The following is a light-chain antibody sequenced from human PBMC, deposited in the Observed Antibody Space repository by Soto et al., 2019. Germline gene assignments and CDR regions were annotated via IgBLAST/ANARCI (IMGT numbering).Light chain of an antibody. CDR3: QQLRT. V-gene: IGKV1-5*01. CDR2: DAS. J-gene: IGKJ1*01. Sequence: DIQMTQSPSTMSASVGDRVTITCRASQSISSWLAWYQQKPGKAPKLLIYDASRLESGVPSRFSGSGSGTEFTLTISSLQTDDFATYYCQQLRTFGQGTKVEIK. CDR1: QSISSW.